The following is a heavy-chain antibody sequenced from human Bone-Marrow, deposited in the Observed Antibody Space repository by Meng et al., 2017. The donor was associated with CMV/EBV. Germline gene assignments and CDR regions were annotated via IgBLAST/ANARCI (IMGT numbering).Heavy chain of an antibody. Sequence: GGSLRLSCAASGFTVSSNYMSWVRQAPGKGLEWVSSISSSSSYIYYADSVKGRFTISRDNAKNSLYLQMNSLRAEDTAVYYCARDLGQTMPAYWGQGTLVTVSS. CDR2: ISSSSSYI. CDR3: ARDLGQTMPAY. D-gene: IGHD2-2*01. CDR1: GFTVSSNY. V-gene: IGHV3-21*01. J-gene: IGHJ4*02.